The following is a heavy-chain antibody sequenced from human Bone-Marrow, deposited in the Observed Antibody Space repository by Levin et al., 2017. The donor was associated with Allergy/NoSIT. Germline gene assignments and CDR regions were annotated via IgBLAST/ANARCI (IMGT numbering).Heavy chain of an antibody. V-gene: IGHV3-11*05. J-gene: IGHJ5*01. CDR1: GFTFSDFY. CDR3: ARGRAAAAAGSNWLDS. Sequence: GESLKISCAASGFTFSDFYMGWVRQTPGRGLEWISYISASTTYTLYADPVKGRFSISRDNANNALHLQMNSLRIEDTSMYLCARGRAAAAAGSNWLDSWGQGTLVSVSS. D-gene: IGHD6-13*01. CDR2: ISASTTYT.